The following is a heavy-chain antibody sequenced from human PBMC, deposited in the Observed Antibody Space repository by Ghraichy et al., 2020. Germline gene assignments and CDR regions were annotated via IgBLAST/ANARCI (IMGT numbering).Heavy chain of an antibody. Sequence: GGSLRLSCAASGFTFRSYAMSWVRQAPGKGLEWVSAISGSGRTTYYADSVKGRFTISRDNSKNTLYLQMNSLRAEDTAVYYCAKGGALNWFDPWGQGTLVTVPS. J-gene: IGHJ5*02. CDR2: ISGSGRTT. CDR3: AKGGALNWFDP. CDR1: GFTFRSYA. D-gene: IGHD3-16*01. V-gene: IGHV3-23*01.